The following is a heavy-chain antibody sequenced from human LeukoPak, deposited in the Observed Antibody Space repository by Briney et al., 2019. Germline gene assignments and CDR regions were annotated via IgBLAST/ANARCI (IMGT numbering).Heavy chain of an antibody. CDR1: GYTFTSYY. CDR3: ARDAAYSSGRYYFDY. J-gene: IGHJ4*02. V-gene: IGHV1-46*01. CDR2: INPSGGST. Sequence: ASVKVSCKASGYTFTSYYMHWVRQAPGQGLEWMGIINPSGGSTSYAQKFQGRVTMTRGTSTSTVYMELGSLRSEDTAVYYCARDAAYSSGRYYFDYWGQGTLVTVSS. D-gene: IGHD6-19*01.